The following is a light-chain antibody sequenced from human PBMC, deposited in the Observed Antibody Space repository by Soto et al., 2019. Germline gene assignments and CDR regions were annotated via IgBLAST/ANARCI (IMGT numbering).Light chain of an antibody. V-gene: IGKV3-11*01. Sequence: ESVLTQSPATLSLSPGERATLSCRASPSVSNSLAWYQHKPGQAPRLLIYDASNRATGVPTRFSGSASGTDFTLTISSLEPEDFAVYYCQQRNKWPPVTFGGGTRVEIK. CDR3: QQRNKWPPVT. CDR1: PSVSNS. CDR2: DAS. J-gene: IGKJ4*01.